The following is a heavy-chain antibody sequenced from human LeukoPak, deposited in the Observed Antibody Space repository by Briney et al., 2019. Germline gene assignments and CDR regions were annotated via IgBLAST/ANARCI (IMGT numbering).Heavy chain of an antibody. V-gene: IGHV4-30-2*01. CDR1: GGSISSGGYS. CDR2: IYHNGNT. J-gene: IGHJ4*02. Sequence: SQTLSLTCAVSGGSISSGGYSWSWIRQPPGKGLEWIGYIYHNGNTYYSPSLKSRVTISVDRSKNQLSLKLSSVTAADTAMYYCASGGYSYGFDYWGQGALVTVSS. D-gene: IGHD5-18*01. CDR3: ASGGYSYGFDY.